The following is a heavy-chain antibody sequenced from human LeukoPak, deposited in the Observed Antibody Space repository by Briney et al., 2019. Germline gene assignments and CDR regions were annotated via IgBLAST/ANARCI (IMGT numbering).Heavy chain of an antibody. CDR1: GFTFSSYD. J-gene: IGHJ6*03. V-gene: IGHV3-64*01. CDR3: ARWASAMDD. CDR2: ISTDGGST. Sequence: GGSLRLSCAGSGFTFSSYDMHWVRQAPGKGLEYVSAISTDGGSTFYANSVKGRFTISRDNSKNTLYLQMGSLRAEDMGVYYCARWASAMDDWGKGTMVTVSS.